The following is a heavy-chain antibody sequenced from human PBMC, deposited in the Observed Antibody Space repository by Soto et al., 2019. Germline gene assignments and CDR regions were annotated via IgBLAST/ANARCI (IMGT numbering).Heavy chain of an antibody. J-gene: IGHJ4*02. CDR3: ASQPPDRGVTDY. Sequence: EVQLVQSGAEVKQTGESLKISCKGSAYSFTSYWIGWVRQMPGKGLEWMGLIYPGDSDIRYSPSFQGQVTISADRSISTAYLQWSRMKASDTAMYYCASQPPDRGVTDYWGQGTLVTVSS. D-gene: IGHD2-15*01. CDR2: IYPGDSDI. V-gene: IGHV5-51*01. CDR1: AYSFTSYW.